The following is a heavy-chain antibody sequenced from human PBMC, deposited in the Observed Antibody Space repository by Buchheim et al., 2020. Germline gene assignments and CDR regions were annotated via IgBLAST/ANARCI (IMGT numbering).Heavy chain of an antibody. CDR3: ARDETRVGPTTVDY. CDR1: GFTFSSYA. Sequence: EVQLLESGGGLVQPGGSLRLSCAASGFTFSSYAMSWVRQAPGKGLVWLSSINTDGSSTSYADSVKGRFTISRDNAKNTLYLQMNSLRAEDTAVYYCARDETRVGPTTVDYWGQGTL. V-gene: IGHV3-74*01. J-gene: IGHJ4*02. D-gene: IGHD1-26*01. CDR2: INTDGSST.